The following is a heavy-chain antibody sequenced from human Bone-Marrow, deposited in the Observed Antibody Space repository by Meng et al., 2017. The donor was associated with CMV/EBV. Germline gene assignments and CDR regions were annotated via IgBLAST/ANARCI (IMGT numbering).Heavy chain of an antibody. CDR1: GFTFSSYW. Sequence: GGSLRLSCAASGFTFSSYWMHWVRQPPGKGLVWVSRINSDGSSTSYADSVKGRFTISRDNAKNTLYLQMNSLRAEDTAVYYCARDNVWGKRFDYWGQGTLATVSS. CDR2: INSDGSST. D-gene: IGHD1-1*01. V-gene: IGHV3-74*01. J-gene: IGHJ4*02. CDR3: ARDNVWGKRFDY.